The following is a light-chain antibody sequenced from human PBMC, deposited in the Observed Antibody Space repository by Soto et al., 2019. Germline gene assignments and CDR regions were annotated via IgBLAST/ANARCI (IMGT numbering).Light chain of an antibody. CDR2: GHN. V-gene: IGLV1-40*01. CDR1: TTNIGAGYE. Sequence: QSVLTQPPSVSGAPGQRVTISCTGSTTNIGAGYEVHWYQQRPGTAPKLLVSGHNIRPSGVPDRFYGSKSGTSASLAITGLQAEDEADYYCAAWDDSLSGPVFGGGTKVTVL. J-gene: IGLJ2*01. CDR3: AAWDDSLSGPV.